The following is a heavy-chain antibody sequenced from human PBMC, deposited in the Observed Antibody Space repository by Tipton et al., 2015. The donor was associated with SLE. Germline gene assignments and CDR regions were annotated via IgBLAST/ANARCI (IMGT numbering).Heavy chain of an antibody. J-gene: IGHJ4*02. CDR3: ARVKSIFGVVIIDY. V-gene: IGHV4-34*01. D-gene: IGHD3-3*01. CDR1: GGSFSGYY. Sequence: TLSLTCAVYGGSFSGYYWSWIRQPPGKGLEWIGEINHSGSTNYNPSLKSRVTISVDTSKSQFSLRLTPVTAADTAVYYCARVKSIFGVVIIDYWGQGTLVTVSS. CDR2: INHSGST.